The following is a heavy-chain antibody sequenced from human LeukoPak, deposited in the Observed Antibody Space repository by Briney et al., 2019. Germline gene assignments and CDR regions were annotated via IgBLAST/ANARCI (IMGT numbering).Heavy chain of an antibody. CDR2: TYYTSKWYN. J-gene: IGHJ4*02. D-gene: IGHD3-3*01. V-gene: IGHV6-1*01. CDR3: ARDINPWSVYSGFDY. Sequence: SQTLSLTCAISGDSVTSNSATWNWFRQSPSRGLEWLGRTYYTSKWYNDYAVSVKSRITINPDTSKNQISLQLNSVTPEDTAVYYCARDINPWSVYSGFDYWGQGTLVTVSS. CDR1: GDSVTSNSAT.